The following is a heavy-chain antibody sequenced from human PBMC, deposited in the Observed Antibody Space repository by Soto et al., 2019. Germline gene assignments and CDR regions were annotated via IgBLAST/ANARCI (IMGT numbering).Heavy chain of an antibody. CDR3: ARDQGGRGVYYGSGIDYYYGMDV. CDR1: GGSISSYY. CDR2: IYYSGST. Sequence: QVQLQESGPGLVKPSETLSLTCTVSGGSISSYYWSWIRQPPGKGLEWIGYIYYSGSTNYNPSLKSRVTISVATSKTQFSLKLSSVTAADTAVYYCARDQGGRGVYYGSGIDYYYGMDVWGQGTTVTVSS. D-gene: IGHD3-10*01. V-gene: IGHV4-59*01. J-gene: IGHJ6*02.